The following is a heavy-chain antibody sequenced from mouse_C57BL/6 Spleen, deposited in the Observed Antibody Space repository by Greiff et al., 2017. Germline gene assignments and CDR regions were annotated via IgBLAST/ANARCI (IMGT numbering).Heavy chain of an antibody. J-gene: IGHJ2*01. V-gene: IGHV1-76*01. Sequence: QVQLKESGAELVRPGASVKLSCKASGYTFPDYYINWVKQRPGQGLEWIARIYPGSGNTYYNEKFKGKATLTAEKSSSTAYMQLSSLTSEDSAVYFCVGGLRGYFDDWGQGTTLTVAS. CDR3: VGGLRGYFDD. CDR1: GYTFPDYY. CDR2: IYPGSGNT. D-gene: IGHD1-1*01.